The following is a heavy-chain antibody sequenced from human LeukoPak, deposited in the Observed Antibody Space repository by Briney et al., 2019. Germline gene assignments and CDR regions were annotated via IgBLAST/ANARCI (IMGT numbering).Heavy chain of an antibody. Sequence: SVKVSCKASGGTFSSYTISWVRQAPGQGLEWMGRIIPILGIANYAQKFQGRVTITADKSTSTAYMEPSSLRSEDTAVYYCAMSFDWLLYLDPWGQGTLVTVSS. CDR1: GGTFSSYT. J-gene: IGHJ5*02. CDR3: AMSFDWLLYLDP. V-gene: IGHV1-69*02. CDR2: IIPILGIA. D-gene: IGHD3-9*01.